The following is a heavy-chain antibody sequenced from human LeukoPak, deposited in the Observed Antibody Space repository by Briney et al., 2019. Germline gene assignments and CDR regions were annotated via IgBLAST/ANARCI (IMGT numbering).Heavy chain of an antibody. Sequence: SQTLSLTCAISGDSVSSNSAAWNWFRQSPSRGLEWLGRTYYRSKWYNNYAVSVKSRLTIKPDTSKNQFSLQLNSVTPEDTAVYFCARDRTGDIGFDYWGQGILVTVSS. V-gene: IGHV6-1*01. D-gene: IGHD7-27*01. J-gene: IGHJ4*02. CDR1: GDSVSSNSAA. CDR2: TYYRSKWYN. CDR3: ARDRTGDIGFDY.